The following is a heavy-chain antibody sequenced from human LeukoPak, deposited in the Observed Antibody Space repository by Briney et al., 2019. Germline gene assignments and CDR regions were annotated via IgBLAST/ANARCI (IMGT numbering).Heavy chain of an antibody. Sequence: GGSLRLSCAASGFTFSTYWMHWVRQAPGKGLVWVSRINPDGTTTSYADSVKGRFTISRDNAKDTVYLQMNSLRAEDTAVYYCARESGDYFYYMDVWGKGTTVTVSS. CDR1: GFTFSTYW. J-gene: IGHJ6*03. CDR3: ARESGDYFYYMDV. CDR2: INPDGTTT. V-gene: IGHV3-74*01.